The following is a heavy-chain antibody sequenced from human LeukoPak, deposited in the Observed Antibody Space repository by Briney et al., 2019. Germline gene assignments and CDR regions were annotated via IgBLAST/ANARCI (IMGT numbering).Heavy chain of an antibody. Sequence: PSETLSLTCAVYGGSISSTYWGSWVRQPPGKGLEWIGEVYHSGITHYNPSLKSRVTISVDKSKNQFSLTLSSVTAADTAVFYCARIGGPFYFDYWAQGTLVTVSS. V-gene: IGHV4-4*02. CDR1: GGSISSTYW. D-gene: IGHD2-15*01. CDR2: VYHSGIT. CDR3: ARIGGPFYFDY. J-gene: IGHJ4*02.